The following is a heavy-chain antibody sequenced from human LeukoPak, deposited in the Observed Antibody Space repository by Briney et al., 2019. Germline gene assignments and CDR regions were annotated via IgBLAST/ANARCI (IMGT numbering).Heavy chain of an antibody. CDR1: GGSISSYY. CDR2: VYSSGST. J-gene: IGHJ4*02. V-gene: IGHV4-4*07. CDR3: ARQSQGDVYCSSTSCYTNFDY. D-gene: IGHD2-2*02. Sequence: PSETLSLTCTVSGGSISSYYWSWIRQPAGEGLEWIGRVYSSGSTNYNPALKSRVTMAVDTSKNQFSLKLSSVTAADTAVYYCARQSQGDVYCSSTSCYTNFDYWGQGTLVTVSS.